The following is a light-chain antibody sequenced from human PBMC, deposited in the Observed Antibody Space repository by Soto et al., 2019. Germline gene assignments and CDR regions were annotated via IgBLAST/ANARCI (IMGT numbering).Light chain of an antibody. CDR2: EVS. Sequence: QSALTQPASVSGSPGQSITISCTGTSSDVGGYNYVSWYQQHPGKAPKLMIYEVSNRPSGISNRFSGSKSGNTASLTISGLQAEDEADYYCTSYTSSRTPVFGGGTKLTVL. V-gene: IGLV2-14*01. CDR1: SSDVGGYNY. CDR3: TSYTSSRTPV. J-gene: IGLJ2*01.